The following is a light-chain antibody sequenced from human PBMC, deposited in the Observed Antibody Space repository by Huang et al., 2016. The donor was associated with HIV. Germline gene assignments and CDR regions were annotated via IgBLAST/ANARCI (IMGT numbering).Light chain of an antibody. Sequence: DIQMTQSPSSLSASVGDRVTISWRASQGIMSYVSWYQQRPGRAPRLLISAASRLQGGVASRFSGTGSGTEFTLTISSLQPEDFATYYCQQSYNTPYTFGQGTKLEIK. CDR3: QQSYNTPYT. CDR2: AAS. V-gene: IGKV1-39*01. CDR1: QGIMSY. J-gene: IGKJ2*01.